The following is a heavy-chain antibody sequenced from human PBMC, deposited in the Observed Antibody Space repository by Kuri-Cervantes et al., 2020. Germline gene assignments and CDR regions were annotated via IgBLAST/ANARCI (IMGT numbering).Heavy chain of an antibody. CDR3: ARDVGGEDYFDY. D-gene: IGHD3-16*01. CDR2: IYYSGST. Sequence: ESLKISCTVSGGSISSYYWSWIRQPPGEGLEWIGYIYYSGSTNYNPSLKSRVTISVDTSKNQFSLKLSSVTAADTAVYYCARDVGGEDYFDYWGQGTLVTVSS. J-gene: IGHJ4*02. V-gene: IGHV4-59*12. CDR1: GGSISSYY.